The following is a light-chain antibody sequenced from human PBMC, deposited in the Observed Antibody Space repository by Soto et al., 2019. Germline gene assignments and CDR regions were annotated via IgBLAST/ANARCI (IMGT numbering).Light chain of an antibody. J-gene: IGLJ2*01. CDR3: GTWDTKLNAVV. CDR1: SSNVGNNF. Sequence: QSVLTQPPSMSAAPGQKVTITCSGSSSNVGNNFVSWYQQLRGTAPKLLIFDNSQRPSGIPDRFFGSKSGTSATLAITGPHTGDEAVYYCGTWDTKLNAVVFGGGTKVTVL. CDR2: DNS. V-gene: IGLV1-51*01.